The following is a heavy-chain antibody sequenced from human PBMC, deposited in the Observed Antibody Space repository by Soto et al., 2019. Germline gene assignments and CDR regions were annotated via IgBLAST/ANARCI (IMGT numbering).Heavy chain of an antibody. Sequence: QVQLQESGPGLVKPSETLSLTCAVSGGSLTGQHWSWIRQPPGKGLEWIGQIVNSGIARYNPSLQSRVAISIDTSKNHFALRLSSVTAADTAVYYCASYIEGNSGRGSWGQGHLVTVSS. CDR2: IVNSGIA. CDR1: GGSLTGQH. D-gene: IGHD5-12*01. V-gene: IGHV4-4*09. J-gene: IGHJ4*02. CDR3: ASYIEGNSGRGS.